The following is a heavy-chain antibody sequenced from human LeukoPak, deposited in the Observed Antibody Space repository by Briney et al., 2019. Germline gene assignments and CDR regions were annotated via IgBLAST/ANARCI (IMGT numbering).Heavy chain of an antibody. Sequence: ASVKVSCKASGYTFTGYYMHWVRQAPGQGLEWMGWINPNSGGTNYAQKFQGRVTMTRDTSISTAYMELSRLRSDDTAVYYCASHSSGWYEEYFQHWGQGTLVTVSS. CDR1: GYTFTGYY. D-gene: IGHD6-19*01. J-gene: IGHJ1*01. V-gene: IGHV1-2*02. CDR3: ASHSSGWYEEYFQH. CDR2: INPNSGGT.